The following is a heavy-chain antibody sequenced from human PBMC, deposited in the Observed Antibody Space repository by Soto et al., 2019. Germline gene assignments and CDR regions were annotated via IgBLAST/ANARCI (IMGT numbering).Heavy chain of an antibody. CDR3: ARQGTLAYCGGDCYRDDAFYI. CDR2: INPNSGGT. CDR1: GYTFTGYY. V-gene: IGHV1-2*02. J-gene: IGHJ3*02. Sequence: ASVKVSCKASGYTFTGYYLHWVRQAPGQGLEWIGWINPNSGGTNCAQNFHGRVTMTRDTPISTEQMGISFPISLLTALYYCARQGTLAYCGGDCYRDDAFYIWVQVTMVTASS. D-gene: IGHD2-21*02.